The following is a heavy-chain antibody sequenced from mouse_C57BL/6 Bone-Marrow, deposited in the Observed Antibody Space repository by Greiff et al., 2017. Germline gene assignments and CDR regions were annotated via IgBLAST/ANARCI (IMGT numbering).Heavy chain of an antibody. J-gene: IGHJ3*01. D-gene: IGHD1-1*01. CDR1: GYTFTSYD. Sequence: QVQLKESGPELVKPGASVKLSCKASGYTFTSYDINWVKQRPGQGLEWIGWIYPRDGSTKYNEKFKGKATLTVDTSSSTAYMELHSLTSEDSAVYFCAKGVRSSPFAYWGQGTLVTVSA. CDR2: IYPRDGST. CDR3: AKGVRSSPFAY. V-gene: IGHV1-85*01.